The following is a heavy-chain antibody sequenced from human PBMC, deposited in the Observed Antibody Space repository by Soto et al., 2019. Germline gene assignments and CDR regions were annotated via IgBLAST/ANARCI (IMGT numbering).Heavy chain of an antibody. Sequence: PGGSLRLSCRASGYTFSNYYIIWVRQAPGKGLEWVANIRQDGGEKYYVDSVKGRFTISRDNSKNTVFLHMDSLSAEDTAVYYCAKDRHYPRDYFHYWGQGTLVTVSS. CDR3: AKDRHYPRDYFHY. J-gene: IGHJ4*02. V-gene: IGHV3-7*03. CDR1: GYTFSNYY. D-gene: IGHD3-10*01. CDR2: IRQDGGEK.